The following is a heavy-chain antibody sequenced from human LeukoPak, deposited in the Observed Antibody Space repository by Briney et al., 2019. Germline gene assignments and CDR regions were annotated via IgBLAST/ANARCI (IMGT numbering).Heavy chain of an antibody. J-gene: IGHJ3*01. Sequence: ASVKVSCKASGYTFTSYTSYDINWVRQASGQGLEWMGWMNPTGGKTGYAQMFQGRVTMTWDTSLNTVYMELSGLTSEDTAVYYCARGFYDSRGYSHDAFDVWGQGSMVTVSS. CDR1: GYTFTSYTSYD. CDR2: MNPTGGKT. D-gene: IGHD3-22*01. V-gene: IGHV1-8*01. CDR3: ARGFYDSRGYSHDAFDV.